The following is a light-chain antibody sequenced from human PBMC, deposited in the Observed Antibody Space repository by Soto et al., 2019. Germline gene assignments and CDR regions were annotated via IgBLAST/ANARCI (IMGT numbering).Light chain of an antibody. V-gene: IGKV1-39*01. J-gene: IGKJ5*01. CDR2: TAS. Sequence: DIQMTQSPSSLSASVGDRVTITCRASQSISRYLNWFQQKPGKVPKLLIYTASSLESEVPSRFSGSGSGTDFTLTISSLQPEDFATYYCQQSYSTPITFGQGTRLEIK. CDR3: QQSYSTPIT. CDR1: QSISRY.